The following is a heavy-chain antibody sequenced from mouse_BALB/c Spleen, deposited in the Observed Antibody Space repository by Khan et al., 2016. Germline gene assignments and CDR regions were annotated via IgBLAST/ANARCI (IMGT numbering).Heavy chain of an antibody. J-gene: IGHJ2*01. D-gene: IGHD1-1*01. CDR3: AREGITTVVAKGLDD. Sequence: VQLQQSGPELVKPGASVKVSCKASGYAFTSYNMYWVKQSHGKSLEWIGYIDPYNGGTNYNQKFKGKATLTVDKSSSTAYMHLNSLTSEDSAVYYGAREGITTVVAKGLDDGGQGTTLTVSS. CDR1: GYAFTSYN. CDR2: IDPYNGGT. V-gene: IGHV1S135*01.